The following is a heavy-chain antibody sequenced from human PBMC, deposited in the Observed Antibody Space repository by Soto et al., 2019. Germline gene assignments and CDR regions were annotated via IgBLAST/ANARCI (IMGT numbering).Heavy chain of an antibody. CDR3: VKGGRSLTMIVVAQGSFDY. CDR1: GFTFSSYA. V-gene: IGHV3-64D*08. D-gene: IGHD3-22*01. J-gene: IGHJ4*02. Sequence: GGSLRLSCSASGFTFSSYAMHWVRQAPGKGLEYVSAISSNGGSTYYADSVKGRFTISRDNSKNTLYLQMSSLRAEDTAVYYCVKGGRSLTMIVVAQGSFDYWGQGTLVTVSS. CDR2: ISSNGGST.